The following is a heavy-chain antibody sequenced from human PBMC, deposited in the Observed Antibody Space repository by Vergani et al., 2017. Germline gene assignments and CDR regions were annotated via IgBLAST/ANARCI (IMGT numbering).Heavy chain of an antibody. CDR2: INPNSGGT. V-gene: IGHV1-2*02. Sequence: QVQLVQSGAEVKKPGASVKVSCKASGYTFTVYYMHWVRQAPGQGLEWMGWINPNSGGTNYAQKFQGRVTMTRDTSISTAYMELSRLRSDDTAVYYCARGRITIFGVVITDFDYWGQGTLVTVSS. CDR1: GYTFTVYY. CDR3: ARGRITIFGVVITDFDY. D-gene: IGHD3-3*01. J-gene: IGHJ4*02.